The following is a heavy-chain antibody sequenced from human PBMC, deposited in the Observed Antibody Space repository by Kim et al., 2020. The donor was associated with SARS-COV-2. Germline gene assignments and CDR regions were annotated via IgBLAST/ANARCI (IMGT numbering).Heavy chain of an antibody. J-gene: IGHJ4*02. CDR3: ARAGMRLRVLDY. Sequence: GGYLRLSCAASGFTFSSYAMHWVRQAPGKGLEWVAVISYDGSNKYYADSVKGRFTISRDNSKNTLYLQMNSLRAEDTAVYYCARAGMRLRVLDYWGQGTLVTVSS. CDR1: GFTFSSYA. CDR2: ISYDGSNK. D-gene: IGHD3-10*01. V-gene: IGHV3-30-3*01.